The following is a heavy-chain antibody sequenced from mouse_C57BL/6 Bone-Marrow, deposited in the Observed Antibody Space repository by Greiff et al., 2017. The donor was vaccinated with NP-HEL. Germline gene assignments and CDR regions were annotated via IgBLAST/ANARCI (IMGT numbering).Heavy chain of an antibody. D-gene: IGHD1-1*01. CDR3: ARHGSTLDY. V-gene: IGHV5-15*01. CDR2: ISNLAYSI. J-gene: IGHJ4*01. CDR1: GFTFSDYG. Sequence: EVKLMESGGGLVQPGGSLKLSCAASGFTFSDYGMAWVRQAPRKGPEWVAFISNLAYSIYYADTVTGRFTISRENAKNTLYLEMSSLRSEDTAMYYCARHGSTLDYWGQGTSVTVSS.